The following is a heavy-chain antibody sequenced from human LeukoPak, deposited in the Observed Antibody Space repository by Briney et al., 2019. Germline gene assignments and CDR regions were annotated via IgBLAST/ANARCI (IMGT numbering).Heavy chain of an antibody. CDR3: ATPGGSGTSVLSY. J-gene: IGHJ4*02. CDR2: ISGSGGST. D-gene: IGHD3-10*01. V-gene: IGHV3-23*01. CDR1: GFTFSSYA. Sequence: PGGSLRLSCAASGFTFSSYAMSWVRQAPGKGLEWVSAISGSGGSTYYADSVKGRFAISRDNSKNTLYLQLNSLRTEDTAVYYCATPGGSGTSVLSYWGQGTLVTVSS.